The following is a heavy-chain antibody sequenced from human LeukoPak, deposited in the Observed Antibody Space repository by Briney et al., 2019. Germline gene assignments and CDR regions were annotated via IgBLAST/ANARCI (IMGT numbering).Heavy chain of an antibody. CDR3: VKEPAPYSLGDA. Sequence: PGGSLRLSCAASGFTFSRYGMHWVRQAPGKGLEWVAVVWGNGINKFYADSVKGRFTISRDNSKHTLSLHMHSLSAEDTAVYYCVKEPAPYSLGDAWGQGTLVTVSS. CDR2: VWGNGINK. V-gene: IGHV3-33*06. J-gene: IGHJ5*02. CDR1: GFTFSRYG. D-gene: IGHD5-18*01.